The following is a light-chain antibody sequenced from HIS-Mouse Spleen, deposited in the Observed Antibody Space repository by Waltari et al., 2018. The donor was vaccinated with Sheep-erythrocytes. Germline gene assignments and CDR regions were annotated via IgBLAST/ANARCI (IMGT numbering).Light chain of an antibody. V-gene: IGLV3-1*01. CDR1: KLGDKY. CDR3: QAWDSSTAWV. J-gene: IGLJ3*02. Sequence: SYELTQPPSVSVSPGQTANITCSGDKLGDKYACWYQQKPGQSPVLVIYQDSKRPSGFPERFSGSNSGNTATLTISWTQAMDEADYYCQAWDSSTAWVFGGGTKLTVL. CDR2: QDS.